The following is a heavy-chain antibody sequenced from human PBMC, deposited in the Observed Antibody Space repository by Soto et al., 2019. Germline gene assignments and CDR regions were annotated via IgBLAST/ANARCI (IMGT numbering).Heavy chain of an antibody. CDR2: ISYDGSNK. CDR1: GFTFSSYG. J-gene: IGHJ6*02. D-gene: IGHD6-19*01. Sequence: GGSLRLSCAASGFTFSSYGMHWVRQAPGKGLEWVAVISYDGSNKYYADSVKGRFTISRDNSKNTLYLQMNSLRAEDTAVYYCAKDPLEYSSGWYLGYYYYGMDVWGQGTTVTVSS. CDR3: AKDPLEYSSGWYLGYYYYGMDV. V-gene: IGHV3-30*18.